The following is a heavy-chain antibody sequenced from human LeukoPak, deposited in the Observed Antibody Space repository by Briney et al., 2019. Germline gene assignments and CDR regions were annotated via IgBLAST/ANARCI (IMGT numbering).Heavy chain of an antibody. CDR1: GFTMSSSW. Sequence: GGSLRLSCTVSGFTMSSSWMSWVRQAPGKGLEWVANINEDGSENNYVCSVKGRFTISRDNAKNSLFLQMNSLRAEDTGVYYCARDRGWYHADYWGQGTIVTVSA. CDR3: ARDRGWYHADY. J-gene: IGHJ4*02. D-gene: IGHD6-19*01. CDR2: INEDGSEN. V-gene: IGHV3-7*04.